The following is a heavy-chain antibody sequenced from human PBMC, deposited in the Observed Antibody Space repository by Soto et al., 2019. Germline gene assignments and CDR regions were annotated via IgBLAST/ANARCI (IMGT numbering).Heavy chain of an antibody. CDR1: GFSFDEYA. V-gene: IGHV3-9*01. J-gene: IGHJ6*03. Sequence: EVQLVESGGTLVQPGRSLRLSCAASGFSFDEYAMHWVRQVPGKGLEWVSGVSWNSGTVGYGDSVKGRFIISRDNDKNSLYLQMNSLRAEDTAMYYCAKGFCSSAKCYTYSYMDVWGKGTAVTVSS. CDR2: VSWNSGTV. CDR3: AKGFCSSAKCYTYSYMDV. D-gene: IGHD2-2*01.